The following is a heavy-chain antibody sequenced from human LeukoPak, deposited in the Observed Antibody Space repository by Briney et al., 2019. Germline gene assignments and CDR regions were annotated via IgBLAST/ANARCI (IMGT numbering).Heavy chain of an antibody. CDR1: GGSFSGYY. D-gene: IGHD6-19*01. V-gene: IGHV4-34*01. J-gene: IGHJ4*02. CDR3: ARGRGSGWLFDY. CDR2: INHSGST. Sequence: SETLSPTCAVYGGSFSGYYWSWIRQPPGKGLEWIGEINHSGSTNYNPSLKSRVTISVDTSKNQFSLKLSSVTAADTAVYYCARGRGSGWLFDYWGQGTLVTVSS.